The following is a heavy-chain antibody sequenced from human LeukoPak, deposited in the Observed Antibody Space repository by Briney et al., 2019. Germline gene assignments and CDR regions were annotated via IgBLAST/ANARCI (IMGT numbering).Heavy chain of an antibody. V-gene: IGHV4-59*08. D-gene: IGHD5-12*01. CDR1: GGSISTYY. CDR2: IYYSGST. J-gene: IGHJ4*02. CDR3: ARGDVVATALDS. Sequence: PSETLSLTCTVSGGSISTYYWNWIRQPPGKGLEWIGYIYYSGSTKYNPSLKTRVTISVDTSKNQFSLKLSSVTAADTAVYYCARGDVVATALDSWGQGTLVTVSS.